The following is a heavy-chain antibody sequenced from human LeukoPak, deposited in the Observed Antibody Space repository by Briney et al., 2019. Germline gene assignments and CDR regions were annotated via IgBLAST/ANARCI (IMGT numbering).Heavy chain of an antibody. CDR3: ATGPRQEVYDSSGYLDY. J-gene: IGHJ4*02. V-gene: IGHV1-18*01. CDR2: ISAYNGNT. D-gene: IGHD3-22*01. Sequence: ASVKVSFKASGYTFTSYGISWVRQAPGQGLEWMGWISAYNGNTNYAQKLQGRVTMTEDTSTDTAYMELSSLRSEDTAMYYCATGPRQEVYDSSGYLDYWGQGTLVTVSS. CDR1: GYTFTSYG.